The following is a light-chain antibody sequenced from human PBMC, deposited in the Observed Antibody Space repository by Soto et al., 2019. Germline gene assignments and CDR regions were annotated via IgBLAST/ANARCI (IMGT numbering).Light chain of an antibody. V-gene: IGLV1-40*01. CDR1: NSNIGAGYD. CDR2: LNN. J-gene: IGLJ2*01. Sequence: QSVLTQPPSASGTPGQRVTISCSGTNSNIGAGYDVHWYQQLPGTPPKLLIYLNNDRPSGVPDRFSGSKSGTSASLAITGLRADDEAVYYCQSSDNSLPGLVIFGGGTKLTVL. CDR3: QSSDNSLPGLVI.